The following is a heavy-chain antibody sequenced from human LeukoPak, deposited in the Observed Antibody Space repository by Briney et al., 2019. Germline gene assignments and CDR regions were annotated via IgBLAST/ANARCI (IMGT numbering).Heavy chain of an antibody. D-gene: IGHD6-13*01. CDR1: GFTFSNYA. V-gene: IGHV3-30-3*01. CDR3: ARRSSRWEYFAY. Sequence: GRSLRLSCAASGFTFSNYAMHWVRQAPGKGLEWVAIISYDGSNKYYADTVKDRFTISRDNSRNTLYLQMNSLRAEDTAVYYCARRSSRWEYFAYWGQGTLVTVSS. CDR2: ISYDGSNK. J-gene: IGHJ4*02.